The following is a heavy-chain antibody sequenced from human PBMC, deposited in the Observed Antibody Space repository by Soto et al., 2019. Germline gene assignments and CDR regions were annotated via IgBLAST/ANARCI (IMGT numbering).Heavy chain of an antibody. J-gene: IGHJ6*02. CDR3: ARLLTVTYYYYGMDV. CDR1: GYSFTSYW. D-gene: IGHD4-4*01. Sequence: GESLKISCKGSGYSFTSYWIGWVRQMPGKGLEWMGIIYPGDSDTRYSPSFQGQVTISADKSISTAYLQWSSLKASGTAMYYCARLLTVTYYYYGMDVWGQGTTVTVSS. CDR2: IYPGDSDT. V-gene: IGHV5-51*01.